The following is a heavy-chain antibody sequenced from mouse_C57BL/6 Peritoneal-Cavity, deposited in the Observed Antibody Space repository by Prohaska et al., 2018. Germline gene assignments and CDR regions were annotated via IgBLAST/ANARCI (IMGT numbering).Heavy chain of an antibody. Sequence: LSITCTVSGFSLTSYGVHWVRQPPGKGLEWLVVIWSDGSTTYNSALKSRLSISKDNSKSQVFLKMNSLQTDDTAMYYCARGLLKAMDYRGQGTSVTVSS. CDR1: GFSLTSYG. CDR3: ARGLLKAMDY. V-gene: IGHV2-6*03. D-gene: IGHD1-3*01. J-gene: IGHJ4*01. CDR2: IWSDGST.